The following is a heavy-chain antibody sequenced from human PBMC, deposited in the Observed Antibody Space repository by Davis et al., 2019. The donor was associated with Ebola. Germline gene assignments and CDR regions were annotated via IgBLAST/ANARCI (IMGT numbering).Heavy chain of an antibody. CDR2: IWYDGSNK. Sequence: GESLKISCAASGFTFSSYGMHWVRQAPGKGLEWVAVIWYDGSNKYYADSVKGRFTISRDNSKNTLYLQMNSLGAEDTAVYYCASKDYYYGMDVWGQGTTVTVSS. CDR1: GFTFSSYG. J-gene: IGHJ6*02. CDR3: ASKDYYYGMDV. V-gene: IGHV3-33*01.